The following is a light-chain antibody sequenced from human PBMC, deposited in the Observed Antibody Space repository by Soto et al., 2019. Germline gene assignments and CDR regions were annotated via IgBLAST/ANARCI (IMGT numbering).Light chain of an antibody. CDR2: DAS. CDR1: LSVSVY. J-gene: IGKJ5*01. V-gene: IGKV3-11*01. Sequence: VVLTQSPATLSLSPGERATLSCRTSLSVSVYLDWYQQKPGQAPRLLISDASNRATGIPARFSGSGSGTDFTLTTSRLEPEDFAVYYCHQRQYWPPITFGQGTRLEIK. CDR3: HQRQYWPPIT.